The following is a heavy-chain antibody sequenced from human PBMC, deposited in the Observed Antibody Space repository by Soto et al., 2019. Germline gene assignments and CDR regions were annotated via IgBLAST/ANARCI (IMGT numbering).Heavy chain of an antibody. Sequence: SETLSLTLNVSGGSISNYYCPSILQPAWKGLEWIGRISTSGTTNYNPSLKSRVTMSVDTSKNQFSLKLNSVTAAETAVYYCARDRTVRGDWFDPWGQGTLVTVSS. V-gene: IGHV4-4*07. J-gene: IGHJ5*02. CDR3: ARDRTVRGDWFDP. CDR1: GGSISNYY. CDR2: ISTSGTT. D-gene: IGHD3-10*01.